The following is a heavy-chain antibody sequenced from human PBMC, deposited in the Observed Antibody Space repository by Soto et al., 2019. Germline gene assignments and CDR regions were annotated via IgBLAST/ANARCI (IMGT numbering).Heavy chain of an antibody. CDR1: GYTFTFYD. Sequence: VQLVQSGAEVKKPGASVKLSCKASGYTFTFYDINWVRQAPGRGLEWMGWMSPSTGNTGYAQRFQGRVTMTSDTSISTAYMEVTRLRPDDTAVYYCARYFDPLVVWGQGTTVTVSS. CDR3: ARYFDPLVV. D-gene: IGHD3-9*01. V-gene: IGHV1-8*01. J-gene: IGHJ6*02. CDR2: MSPSTGNT.